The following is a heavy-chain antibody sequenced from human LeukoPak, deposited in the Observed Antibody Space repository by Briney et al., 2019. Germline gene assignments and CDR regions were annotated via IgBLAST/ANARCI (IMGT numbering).Heavy chain of an antibody. CDR2: ISGSGDAP. D-gene: IGHD1-26*01. CDR3: AKVGELGATSDYFDF. Sequence: GGSLRLSCAASGFTFSSYSMNWVRQAPGKGLEWVSCISGSGDAPYYADSVKGRFTISRDNSKNTLYLQMNSLRAEDTAVYYCAKVGELGATSDYFDFWGQGTLVTVSS. CDR1: GFTFSSYS. V-gene: IGHV3-23*01. J-gene: IGHJ4*02.